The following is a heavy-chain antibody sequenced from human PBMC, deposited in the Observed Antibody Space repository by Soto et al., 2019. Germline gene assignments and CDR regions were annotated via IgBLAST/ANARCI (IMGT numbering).Heavy chain of an antibody. D-gene: IGHD3-3*01. V-gene: IGHV4-59*08. CDR3: ATGRNYDFWSGYYSPYYYYYYMDV. Sequence: SETLSLTCTVSGGSISSYYWSWIRQPPGKGLEWIGYIYYSGSTNYNPSLKSRVTISVDTSKNQFSLKLSSVTAADTAVYYCATGRNYDFWSGYYSPYYYYYYMDVWGKGTTVTVSS. J-gene: IGHJ6*03. CDR1: GGSISSYY. CDR2: IYYSGST.